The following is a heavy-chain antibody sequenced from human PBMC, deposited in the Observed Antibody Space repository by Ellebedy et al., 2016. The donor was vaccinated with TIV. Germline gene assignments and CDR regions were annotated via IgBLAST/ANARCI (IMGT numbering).Heavy chain of an antibody. D-gene: IGHD2-2*01. J-gene: IGHJ4*02. CDR3: AKERSPYASESLDY. CDR1: GFTFSNYG. Sequence: GESLKISCAASGFTFSNYGMKWVRQAPGKGLDWVAVVSFDGIVQHYADSVKGRFTISRDNSKNTLYLQMTSLTVEDTAVYYCAKERSPYASESLDYWGQGTLVTVSS. V-gene: IGHV3-30*18. CDR2: VSFDGIVQ.